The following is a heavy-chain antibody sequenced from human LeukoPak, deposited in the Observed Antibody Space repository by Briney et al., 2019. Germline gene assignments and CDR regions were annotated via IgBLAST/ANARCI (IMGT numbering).Heavy chain of an antibody. CDR2: ISGSGGST. CDR3: AKDGALRYFDWLFYFDY. J-gene: IGHJ4*02. Sequence: PGGSLRLSCAASGFTFSSYAMSWVRQAPGKGLEWVSAISGSGGSTYYADSVKGRFTISRDNSKNTLYLQMNSLRAEDTAVYYCAKDGALRYFDWLFYFDYWGQGTLVTVSS. CDR1: GFTFSSYA. V-gene: IGHV3-23*01. D-gene: IGHD3-9*01.